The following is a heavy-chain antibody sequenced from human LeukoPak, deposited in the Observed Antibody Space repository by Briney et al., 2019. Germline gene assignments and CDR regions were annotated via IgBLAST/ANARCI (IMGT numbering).Heavy chain of an antibody. Sequence: ETLCVTCAVYGGPFSGYYWIWIRQPPGKGLEWIGEINHSGSTNYTPSLKSRVTISVDTSKNQFSLKLSSVTAADTAVYYCARAGDSSGYCNYWGRGSLASVSS. D-gene: IGHD3-22*01. CDR1: GGPFSGYY. CDR3: ARAGDSSGYCNY. V-gene: IGHV4-34*01. CDR2: INHSGST. J-gene: IGHJ4*02.